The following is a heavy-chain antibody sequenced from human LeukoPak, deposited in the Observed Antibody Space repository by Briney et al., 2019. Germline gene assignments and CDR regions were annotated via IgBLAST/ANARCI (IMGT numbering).Heavy chain of an antibody. CDR2: ISGSGGST. D-gene: IGHD6-6*01. V-gene: IGHV3-23*01. CDR1: GFTFSSYA. Sequence: PGGSLRLSCAASGFTFSSYAMSWVRQAPGKGLEWVSAISGSGGSTYYADSVKGRFTISRDNSKNTLYMQMNSLRAEDTAVYYCASPSPEQLARRVAGCFDYWGQGTLVTVSS. CDR3: ASPSPEQLARRVAGCFDY. J-gene: IGHJ4*02.